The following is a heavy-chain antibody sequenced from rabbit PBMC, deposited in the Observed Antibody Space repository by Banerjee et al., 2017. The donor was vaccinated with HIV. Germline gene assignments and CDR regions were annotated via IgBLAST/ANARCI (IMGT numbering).Heavy chain of an antibody. V-gene: IGHV1S7*01. CDR3: ASYYSDGYAGDAYADL. CDR1: GFDFSSYY. CDR2: IYGGSGST. D-gene: IGHD6-1*01. J-gene: IGHJ6*01. Sequence: QLKETGGGLVQPGGSLTLSCKASGFDFSSYYMSWVRQAPGKGLEWIGIIYGGSGSTDYASWVNGRFTISSDNAQNTVDLQMNSLTAADTATYFCASYYSDGYAGDAYADLWGPGTLVTVS.